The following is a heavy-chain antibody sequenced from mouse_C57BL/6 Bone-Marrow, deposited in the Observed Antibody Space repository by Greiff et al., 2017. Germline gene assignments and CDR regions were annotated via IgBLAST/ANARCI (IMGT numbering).Heavy chain of an antibody. CDR2: IDPSDSYT. V-gene: IGHV1-69*01. Sequence: QVQLQQPGAELVMPGASVKLSCKASGYTFTSCWMHWVKQRPGQGLEWIGEIDPSDSYTNYNQKFKGKSTLTVDKSSSTAYMQLSSLTSEDSAVYYCAREGDDGYFDVWGTGTTVTVSS. CDR3: AREGDDGYFDV. J-gene: IGHJ1*03. D-gene: IGHD2-3*01. CDR1: GYTFTSCW.